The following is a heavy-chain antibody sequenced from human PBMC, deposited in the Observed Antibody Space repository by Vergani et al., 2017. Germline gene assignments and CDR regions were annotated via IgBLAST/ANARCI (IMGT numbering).Heavy chain of an antibody. CDR3: ARSVFVVVIISPGFDY. CDR1: GYSFTSYW. CDR2: IYTGDSDN. V-gene: IGHV5-51*01. Sequence: EVQLVQSGAEVKKPGESLKISCKGSGYSFTSYWIGWVRQMPGKGLEWMGIIYTGDSDNRYSPSFQGQVTISADKSISTAYLQWSSLKASDTAMYYCARSVFVVVIISPGFDYWGQGTLVTVSS. D-gene: IGHD3-3*01. J-gene: IGHJ4*02.